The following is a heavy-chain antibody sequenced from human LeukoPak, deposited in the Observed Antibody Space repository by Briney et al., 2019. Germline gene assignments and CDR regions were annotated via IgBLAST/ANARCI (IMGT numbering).Heavy chain of an antibody. J-gene: IGHJ4*02. D-gene: IGHD6-19*01. Sequence: ASVKVSCKTSGYTFTTYGINWVRQATGQGLEWMGWMNPNSGNTGYAQKFQGRVTMTRNTSISTAYMELSSLRSEDTAVYYCARGRAVAGTTPFDYWGQGTLVTVSS. CDR2: MNPNSGNT. CDR1: GYTFTTYG. CDR3: ARGRAVAGTTPFDY. V-gene: IGHV1-8*01.